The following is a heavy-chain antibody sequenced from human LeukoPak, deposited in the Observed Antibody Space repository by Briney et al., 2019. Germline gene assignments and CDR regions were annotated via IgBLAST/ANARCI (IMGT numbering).Heavy chain of an antibody. CDR1: GFTFSSYW. CDR2: IKQDGSDK. D-gene: IGHD6-19*01. V-gene: IGHV3-7*01. Sequence: PGGSLRLSCEVSGFTFSSYWMNWVRQAPGKGLEWVANIKQDGSDKYYVDSVKGRFTISRDNAKNSVFLQMNSLRADDTAVYYCARDRGWQTFDYWGQGSQVTVSS. CDR3: ARDRGWQTFDY. J-gene: IGHJ4*02.